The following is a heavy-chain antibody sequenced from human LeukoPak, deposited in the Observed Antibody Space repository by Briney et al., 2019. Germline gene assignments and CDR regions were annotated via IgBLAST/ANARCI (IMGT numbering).Heavy chain of an antibody. D-gene: IGHD3-22*01. J-gene: IGHJ1*01. CDR3: ARTPSVYYYDSSGYSEYFQH. CDR2: IYTSGST. V-gene: IGHV4-61*02. CDR1: GGSISSGSYY. Sequence: SETLSLTCTVSGGSISSGSYYWSWIRQPAGKGLEWIGRIYTSGSTNYNPSLKSRVTISIYTSKNQFSLKLSSVTAADTAVYYCARTPSVYYYDSSGYSEYFQHWGQGTLVTVSS.